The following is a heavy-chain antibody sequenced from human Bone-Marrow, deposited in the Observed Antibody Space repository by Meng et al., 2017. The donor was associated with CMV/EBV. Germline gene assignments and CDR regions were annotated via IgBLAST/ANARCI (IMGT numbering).Heavy chain of an antibody. CDR2: ISAYNGNT. V-gene: IGHV1-18*01. CDR1: GYTFTSYG. Sequence: ASVKVSCKASGYTFTSYGISWVRQAPGQGLEWMGWISAYNGNTNYAQKLQGRVTMTTDTSTSTAYMELSSLRSEDTAVYYCAINSGSYYKYFQHWGQGTLVTVSS. J-gene: IGHJ1*01. CDR3: AINSGSYYKYFQH. D-gene: IGHD1-26*01.